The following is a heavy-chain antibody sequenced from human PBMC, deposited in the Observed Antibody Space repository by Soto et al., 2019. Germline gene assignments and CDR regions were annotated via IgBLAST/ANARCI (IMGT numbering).Heavy chain of an antibody. V-gene: IGHV4-4*07. D-gene: IGHD5-12*01. CDR3: AREGSYSAYNFAHGIQLWSFDF. Sequence: PSETLSLTCTVSGGSINTFYWSWVRQPAGKGLEWIGRIFSSGSTSFNPSPESRVAMSVDTSKNHFSLNLSSVTAADMAVYYCAREGSYSAYNFAHGIQLWSFDFWGLGALVTVSS. CDR2: IFSSGST. J-gene: IGHJ4*02. CDR1: GGSINTFY.